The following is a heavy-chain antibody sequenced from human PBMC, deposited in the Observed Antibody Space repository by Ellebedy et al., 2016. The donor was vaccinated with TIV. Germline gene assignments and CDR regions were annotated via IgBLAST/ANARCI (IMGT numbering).Heavy chain of an antibody. Sequence: GESLKISCAASGFTFSSYAMHWVRQAPGKGLEYVSAISSNGGSTYYANSVKGRFTISRDNSKNTLYLQMGSLRAEDMAVYYCARDASPMVRGVMSFWGQGTLVTVSS. J-gene: IGHJ4*02. CDR1: GFTFSSYA. V-gene: IGHV3-64*01. CDR2: ISSNGGST. D-gene: IGHD3-10*01. CDR3: ARDASPMVRGVMSF.